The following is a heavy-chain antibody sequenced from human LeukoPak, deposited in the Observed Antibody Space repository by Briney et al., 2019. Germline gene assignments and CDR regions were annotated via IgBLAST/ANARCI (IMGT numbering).Heavy chain of an antibody. CDR1: GFPFSNYW. J-gene: IGHJ4*02. D-gene: IGHD1-26*01. Sequence: GGSLRLSCAASGFPFSNYWMHWVRQGPGKGLVGVSGINSDGSSTTYADSVKGRFTISRDNAKNTVYLQMNSLRDEDTAVYYCATGATAFDYWGQGTLVTVSS. CDR2: INSDGSST. CDR3: ATGATAFDY. V-gene: IGHV3-74*01.